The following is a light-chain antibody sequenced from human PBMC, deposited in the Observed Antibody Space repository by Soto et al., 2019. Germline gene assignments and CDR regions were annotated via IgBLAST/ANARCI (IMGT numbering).Light chain of an antibody. Sequence: SYELTQPHSVSVATGKTARITCGGNNIGSKSVHWYQQKPGQAPVLVIYYDSDRPSGIPERFSGSNSGNTATLTISWVEAGDEADYYCQVWDSSSDHVVFGGGTQLTVL. CDR1: NIGSKS. V-gene: IGLV3-21*04. CDR3: QVWDSSSDHVV. J-gene: IGLJ2*01. CDR2: YDS.